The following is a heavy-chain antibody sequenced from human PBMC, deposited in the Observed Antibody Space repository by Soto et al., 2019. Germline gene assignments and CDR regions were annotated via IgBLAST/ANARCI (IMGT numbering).Heavy chain of an antibody. CDR1: GFTFSSYA. Sequence: GGSLRLSCAASGFTFSSYAMHWVRQAPGKGLEWVAVISYDGSNKYYADSVKGRFTISRDNSKNTLYLQMNSLRAEDTAVYYCARDRRAYSSSPLFDYWGQGTLVTVSS. CDR2: ISYDGSNK. J-gene: IGHJ4*02. V-gene: IGHV3-30-3*01. CDR3: ARDRRAYSSSPLFDY. D-gene: IGHD6-6*01.